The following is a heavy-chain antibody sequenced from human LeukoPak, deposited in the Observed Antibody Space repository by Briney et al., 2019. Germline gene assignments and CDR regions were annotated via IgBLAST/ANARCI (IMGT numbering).Heavy chain of an antibody. CDR1: GYTFTSYG. D-gene: IGHD3-10*01. J-gene: IGHJ4*02. CDR2: INAGNGNT. V-gene: IGHV1-3*03. CDR3: AREMVRGVFDY. Sequence: APVKVSCKASGYTFTSYGISWVRQAPGQRLEWMGWINAGNGNTKYSQEFQGRVTITRDTSASTAYMELSSLRSEDMAVYYCAREMVRGVFDYWGQGTLVTVSS.